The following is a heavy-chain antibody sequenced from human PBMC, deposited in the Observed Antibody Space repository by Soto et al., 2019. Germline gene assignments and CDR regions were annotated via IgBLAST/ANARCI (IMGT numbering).Heavy chain of an antibody. J-gene: IGHJ4*02. V-gene: IGHV3-7*01. CDR2: INEDGSQK. CDR3: ARVGRYGWDFDH. CDR1: EFSFRSYW. Sequence: QTGGSLRLSCAASEFSFRSYWMTWVRQAPGKGLEWVALINEDGSQKYYVGSVKGRFIISRDNAKDSVYMQMDSLRAGDTAVYFCARVGRYGWDFDHWGQGTLVTVSS. D-gene: IGHD5-18*01.